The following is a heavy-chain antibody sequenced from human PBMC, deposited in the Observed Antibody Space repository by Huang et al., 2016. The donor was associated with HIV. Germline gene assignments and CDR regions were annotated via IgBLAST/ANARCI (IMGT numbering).Heavy chain of an antibody. CDR2: IVPDDSDT. CDR1: GYSFSSYW. V-gene: IGHV5-51*01. D-gene: IGHD6-6*01. J-gene: IGHJ4*02. Sequence: VQLVQSGAEVKKPGESLKISCKGSGYSFSSYWIAWVRQMPGKGLEWMGSIVPDDSDTTYSPSFEGQVTISADKSIGTAYLQWSSLKASDTAMYYCARRFSSSSGYFDYWGQGALVTVSS. CDR3: ARRFSSSSGYFDY.